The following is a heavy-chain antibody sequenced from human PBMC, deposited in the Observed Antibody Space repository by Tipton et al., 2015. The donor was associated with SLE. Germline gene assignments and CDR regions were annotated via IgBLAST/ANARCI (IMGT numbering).Heavy chain of an antibody. V-gene: IGHV3-66*02. CDR1: GFIFSSYV. CDR3: ARSSFGPSILGF. CDR2: FYSGGNT. J-gene: IGHJ4*01. D-gene: IGHD3-16*01. Sequence: GSLRLSCAASGFIFSSYVMSWVRQAPGEGLEWVSVFYSGGNTYYADSVKGRFTISRDNSKNTVFLQMNSLRGEDTAVYYCARSSFGPSILGFWGHGTLVTVSS.